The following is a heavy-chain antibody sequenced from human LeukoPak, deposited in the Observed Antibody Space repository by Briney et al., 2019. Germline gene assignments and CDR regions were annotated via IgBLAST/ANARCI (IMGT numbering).Heavy chain of an antibody. CDR2: ISGNNGNT. V-gene: IGHV1-18*01. D-gene: IGHD3/OR15-3a*01. CDR1: GYTFTSYG. Sequence: ASVKVSCKTSGYTFTSYGLIWVRQAPGQGLEWMGWISGNNGNTNYAQEFRDRVTMTTDKSTSSAYMELRSLTSDDTAVYNCARGVGVWAGYYVAAFYLDLWGQGTWVAVHS. CDR3: ARGVGVWAGYYVAAFYLDL. J-gene: IGHJ4*02.